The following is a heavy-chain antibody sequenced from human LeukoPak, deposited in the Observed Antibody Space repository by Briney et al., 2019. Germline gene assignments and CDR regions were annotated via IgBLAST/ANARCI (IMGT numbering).Heavy chain of an antibody. V-gene: IGHV5-51*01. CDR2: IYPGDSDT. D-gene: IGHD3-22*01. CDR3: TRQFTIDTSGYYHDY. J-gene: IGHJ4*02. CDR1: AYLFTNFW. Sequence: GESLQISCKGSAYLFTNFWIGWVRQLPGKGLEWMGVIYPGDSDTRYSPSFQGQVTISADKSISTAYLQWSSLKASDTAIYYCTRQFTIDTSGYYHDYWGQGTLVTVSS.